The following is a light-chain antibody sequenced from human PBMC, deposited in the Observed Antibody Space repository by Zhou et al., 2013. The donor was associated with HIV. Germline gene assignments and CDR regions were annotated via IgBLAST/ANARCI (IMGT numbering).Light chain of an antibody. CDR1: QDINTY. Sequence: DIQMTQSPSSLSASVGDRVSITCRASQDINTYLAWYQQKPGKVPKLLISAASTLQSGVPSRFSGSGSGTEFTLTISSLQPEDFATYYCQQLNSYSTFGQGTRLEIK. CDR2: AAS. J-gene: IGKJ5*01. V-gene: IGKV1-9*01. CDR3: QQLNSYST.